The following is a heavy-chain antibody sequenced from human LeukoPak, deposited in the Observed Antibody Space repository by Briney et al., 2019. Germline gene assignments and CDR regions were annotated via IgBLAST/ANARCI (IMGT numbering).Heavy chain of an antibody. CDR2: ISSSGSTI. Sequence: PGGSLRLSCAASGFTFSDYYMSWLRQAPGKGLEWVSYISSSGSTIYYADSVKGRFTISRDNAKNSLYLQMNSLRAEDTAVYYCARDSSYYYDSSGYSGYWGQGTLVTVSS. J-gene: IGHJ4*02. CDR1: GFTFSDYY. CDR3: ARDSSYYYDSSGYSGY. D-gene: IGHD3-22*01. V-gene: IGHV3-11*01.